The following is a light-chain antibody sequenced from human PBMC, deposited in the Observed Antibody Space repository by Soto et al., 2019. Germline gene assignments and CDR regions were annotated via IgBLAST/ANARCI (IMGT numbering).Light chain of an antibody. Sequence: EIVLTQSPGTLSLSPGERATLSCRASQSVRSSYLAWYQQKPSQSPRLLIYGASSRATGIPDRFSGSGSGTDFTLTITRMEPEDFAVYYCQQYGSSPQTFGQGTKG. CDR1: QSVRSSY. J-gene: IGKJ1*01. CDR3: QQYGSSPQT. CDR2: GAS. V-gene: IGKV3-20*01.